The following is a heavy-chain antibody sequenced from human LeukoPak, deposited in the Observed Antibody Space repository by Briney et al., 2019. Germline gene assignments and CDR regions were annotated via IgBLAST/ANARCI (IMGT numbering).Heavy chain of an antibody. CDR2: ISAYNGNT. CDR1: GYTFTSYG. Sequence: ASVKVSCKASGYTFTSYGISWVRQAPGQGLEWMGWISAYNGNTNYAQKLQGRVTMTTDTSTSTAYMELRSLRSDDTAVYYCARDAEALVIVQNDAFDIWGQGTMVTVSS. CDR3: ARDAEALVIVQNDAFDI. V-gene: IGHV1-18*01. J-gene: IGHJ3*02. D-gene: IGHD2-21*01.